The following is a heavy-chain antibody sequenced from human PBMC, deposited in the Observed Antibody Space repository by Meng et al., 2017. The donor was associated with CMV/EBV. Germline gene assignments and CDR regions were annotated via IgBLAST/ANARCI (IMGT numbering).Heavy chain of an antibody. Sequence: SCKASGGTFSSYAISWVRQAPGKGLEWVTFIRYDGSNKYYADSVKGRFTISRDNSKNTLFLQMNSLRAEDTAVYYCARPLTNYDFWSGYYTGGGMDVWGQGTTVTVSS. CDR3: ARPLTNYDFWSGYYTGGGMDV. CDR1: GGTFSSYA. CDR2: IRYDGSNK. V-gene: IGHV3-30*02. J-gene: IGHJ6*02. D-gene: IGHD3-3*01.